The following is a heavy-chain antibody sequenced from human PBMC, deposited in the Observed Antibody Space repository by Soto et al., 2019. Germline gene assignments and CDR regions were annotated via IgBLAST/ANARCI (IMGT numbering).Heavy chain of an antibody. V-gene: IGHV3-21*06. CDR1: GFTFSSYS. D-gene: IGHD3-10*01. CDR2: ISSSSIYT. Sequence: SLRLSCVVSGFTFSSYSMNWVRQAPGKGLEWVSSISSSSIYTYYADSVKGRFTISRDNAKNSVYLQMNSLRAEDTAVYYCARDFKESQYYYYCMDVWGKGTTVTVSS. CDR3: ARDFKESQYYYYCMDV. J-gene: IGHJ6*03.